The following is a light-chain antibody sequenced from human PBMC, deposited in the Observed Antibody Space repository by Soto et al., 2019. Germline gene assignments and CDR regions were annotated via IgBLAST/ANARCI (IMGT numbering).Light chain of an antibody. V-gene: IGKV1-8*01. CDR1: QGIISY. J-gene: IGKJ4*01. CDR3: QQSYSTLT. Sequence: AIRMTQSPSSLSASTGDRVTITCRASQGIISYLAWYQRKPGKAPKLLIYAASSLQSGVPSRFSGSGSGTDFTLTISSLQPEDFATYYCQQSYSTLTFGGGTKV. CDR2: AAS.